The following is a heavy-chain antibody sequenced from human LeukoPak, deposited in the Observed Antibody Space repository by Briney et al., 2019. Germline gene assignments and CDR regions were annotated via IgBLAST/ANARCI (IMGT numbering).Heavy chain of an antibody. D-gene: IGHD1-26*01. CDR3: VKDSPPRYSGSPPAY. J-gene: IGHJ4*02. V-gene: IGHV3-7*03. CDR1: GFTFSSYW. Sequence: GGSLSLSCAASGFTFSSYWMSWVRQAPGKGLEWVANINKDGGEKYYVDSVKGRFTISRDNAKNSLYLQMNSLRADDTAVYYCVKDSPPRYSGSPPAYWGQGTLVTVSS. CDR2: INKDGGEK.